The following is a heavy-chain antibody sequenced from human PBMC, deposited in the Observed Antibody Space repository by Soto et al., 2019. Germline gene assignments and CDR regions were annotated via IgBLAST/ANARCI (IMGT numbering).Heavy chain of an antibody. CDR3: ARDHSGYDFLDY. CDR1: GASISSGGYY. Sequence: QVQLQESGPGLMKPSQTLSLTCTVSGASISSGGYYWSWIRQHPGKGLEWIGYIYHSGTTSYNPSLKSRVTISVDTSNNQFSLKLSSVTAADTAMHYCARDHSGYDFLDYWGQGTLVTVSS. D-gene: IGHD5-12*01. J-gene: IGHJ4*02. V-gene: IGHV4-31*03. CDR2: IYHSGTT.